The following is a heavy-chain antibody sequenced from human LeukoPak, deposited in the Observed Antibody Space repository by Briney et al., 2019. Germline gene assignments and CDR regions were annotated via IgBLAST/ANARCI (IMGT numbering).Heavy chain of an antibody. Sequence: ASVKVSCKVSGYTLTELSMHWVRQAPGKGLEWMGGFDPEDGETIYAQKFQGRVTMTEDTSTDTAYMELSSLRSEDTAVYYCARGGDYVGYDILTGPNHYNWFDPWGQGTLVTVSS. D-gene: IGHD3-9*01. CDR1: GYTLTELS. CDR2: FDPEDGET. J-gene: IGHJ5*02. CDR3: ARGGDYVGYDILTGPNHYNWFDP. V-gene: IGHV1-24*01.